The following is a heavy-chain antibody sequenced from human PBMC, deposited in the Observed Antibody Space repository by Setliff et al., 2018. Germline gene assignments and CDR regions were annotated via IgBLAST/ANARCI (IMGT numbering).Heavy chain of an antibody. D-gene: IGHD3-10*01. J-gene: IGHJ4*02. CDR2: IKQDGSDK. Sequence: PGGSLRLSCAASGFTFSNHWMTWVRQAPGKGLEWVANIKQDGSDKYYVDSVKGRFTVSRDNSENTLYLHMNNLRPEDTALYYCAKRAGYYGSGSPLDYWGQGTLVTV. CDR1: GFTFSNHW. CDR3: AKRAGYYGSGSPLDY. V-gene: IGHV3-7*01.